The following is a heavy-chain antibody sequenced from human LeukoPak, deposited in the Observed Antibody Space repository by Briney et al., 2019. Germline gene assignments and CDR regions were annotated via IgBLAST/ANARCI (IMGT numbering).Heavy chain of an antibody. Sequence: SVKVSCKASGGTFSSYAISWVRQAPGQGLEWMGRIIPIFGIANHAQKFQGRVTITADKSTSTAYMELSSLRSEDTAVYYCARVEMATTSRGYYYYYYGMDVWGQGTTVTVSS. J-gene: IGHJ6*02. CDR3: ARVEMATTSRGYYYYYYGMDV. V-gene: IGHV1-69*04. D-gene: IGHD5-24*01. CDR2: IIPIFGIA. CDR1: GGTFSSYA.